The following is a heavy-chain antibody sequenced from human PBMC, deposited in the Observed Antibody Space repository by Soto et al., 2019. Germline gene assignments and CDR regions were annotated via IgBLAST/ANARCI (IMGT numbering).Heavy chain of an antibody. Sequence: AGGSLRLSCAASGFTFSSYSMNWVRQAPGKGLEWVSSISSSSSYIYYADSVKGRFTISRDNAKNPLYLQMNSLRAEDTAVYYCARWMVRGVLDYWGQGTLVTVSS. CDR1: GFTFSSYS. CDR3: ARWMVRGVLDY. D-gene: IGHD3-10*01. V-gene: IGHV3-21*01. J-gene: IGHJ4*02. CDR2: ISSSSSYI.